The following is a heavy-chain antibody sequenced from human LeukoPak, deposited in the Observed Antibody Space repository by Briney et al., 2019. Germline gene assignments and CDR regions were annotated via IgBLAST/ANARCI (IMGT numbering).Heavy chain of an antibody. J-gene: IGHJ4*02. Sequence: GGSLRLSCAASGFTFSRYCMNWFRQAPGKGLEWVSNINKNGSAKNYADAVKGRFTISGDTAKNSMYRQMHSLSADDTAAYYCARGWLAGTIFVGSTYFDHWGQGTLVTVSS. D-gene: IGHD6-13*01. CDR2: INKNGSAK. CDR1: GFTFSRYC. CDR3: ARGWLAGTIFVGSTYFDH. V-gene: IGHV3-7*01.